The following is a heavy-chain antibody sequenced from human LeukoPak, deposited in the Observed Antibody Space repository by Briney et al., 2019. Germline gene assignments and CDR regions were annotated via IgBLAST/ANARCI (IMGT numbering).Heavy chain of an antibody. CDR3: ARDILSYSYYMDI. J-gene: IGHJ6*03. CDR1: GGSISSHY. D-gene: IGHD3-10*01. Sequence: SETLSLTCTVSGGSISSHYWSWIRQPPGNRLEWIGYIYYSRITNYNPSLKSRVTISVDTSKNQFSLKLSSVTAADTAVYYCARDILSYSYYMDIWGKGTTVTVSS. CDR2: IYYSRIT. V-gene: IGHV4-59*11.